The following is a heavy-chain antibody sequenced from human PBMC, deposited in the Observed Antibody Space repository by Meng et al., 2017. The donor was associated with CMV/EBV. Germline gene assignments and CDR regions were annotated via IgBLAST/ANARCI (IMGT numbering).Heavy chain of an antibody. J-gene: IGHJ4*02. CDR3: AREAPIGITIFGVVINPLDY. V-gene: IGHV6-1*01. D-gene: IGHD3-3*01. CDR1: GDSVSSNSAA. Sequence: SETLSLTCAISGDSVSSNSAAWNWIMQSPSRGLEWLGRTYYRSKWYNDYAVSVKSRITINPDTSKNQFSLQLNSVTPEDTAVYYCAREAPIGITIFGVVINPLDYWGQGTLVTVSS. CDR2: TYYRSKWYN.